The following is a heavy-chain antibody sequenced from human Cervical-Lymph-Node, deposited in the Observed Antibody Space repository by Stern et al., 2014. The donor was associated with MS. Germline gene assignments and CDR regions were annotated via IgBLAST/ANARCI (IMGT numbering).Heavy chain of an antibody. CDR1: GFSFSANN. D-gene: IGHD2-21*01. V-gene: IGHV3-11*01. Sequence: VQLEESGGGLVKPGGSLRLSCVASGFSFSANNMSWIRQAPGKGLECISYIMGGGTFVNCADSVKGRFTISRDNAKDSLYLQMDSLRAEDTAVYYCSREPRLTDYWGQGTLVSVSS. CDR2: IMGGGTFV. J-gene: IGHJ4*02. CDR3: SREPRLTDY.